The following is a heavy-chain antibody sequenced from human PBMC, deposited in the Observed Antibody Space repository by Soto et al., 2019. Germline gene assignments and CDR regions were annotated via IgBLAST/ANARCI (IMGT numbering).Heavy chain of an antibody. CDR3: AIGGCSGGNCSPNWFDP. CDR1: GFTFSSHA. Sequence: GGSLRLSCAASGFTFSSHAMTWVRQAPGKGLEWVPSLSGSGIKTYFADSVKGRFSISRDNSKNTLYLQMNSLRAEDTSVYYCAIGGCSGGNCSPNWFDPWGQGTLVTVSS. CDR2: LSGSGIKT. D-gene: IGHD2-15*01. J-gene: IGHJ5*02. V-gene: IGHV3-23*01.